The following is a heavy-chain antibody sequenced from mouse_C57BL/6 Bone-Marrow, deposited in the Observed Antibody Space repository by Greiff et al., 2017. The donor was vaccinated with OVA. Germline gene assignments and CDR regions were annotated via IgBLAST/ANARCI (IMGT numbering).Heavy chain of an antibody. D-gene: IGHD2-4*01. CDR3: ARPVYDYGSWFAY. Sequence: EVMLVESGGGLVQPGGSLKLSCAASGFTFSDYYMYWVRQTPEKRLEWVAYISNGGGSTYYPDTVKGRFTISRDNAKNTLYLQMSRLKSEDTAMYYCARPVYDYGSWFAYWGQGTLVTVSA. V-gene: IGHV5-12*01. CDR2: ISNGGGST. J-gene: IGHJ3*01. CDR1: GFTFSDYY.